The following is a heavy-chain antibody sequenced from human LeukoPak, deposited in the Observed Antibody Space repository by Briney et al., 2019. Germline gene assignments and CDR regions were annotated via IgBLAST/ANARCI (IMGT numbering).Heavy chain of an antibody. CDR3: ARGLKADAFDI. J-gene: IGHJ3*02. Sequence: SETLSLTCTVSGGSISSSSYYWGWIRQPPGKGLEWIGSIYYSGSTYYNPSLKSRVTISVDTSKNQFSLKLSSVTAADTAVYYCARGLKADAFDIWGQGTMVTVSS. CDR1: GGSISSSSYY. V-gene: IGHV4-39*01. CDR2: IYYSGST.